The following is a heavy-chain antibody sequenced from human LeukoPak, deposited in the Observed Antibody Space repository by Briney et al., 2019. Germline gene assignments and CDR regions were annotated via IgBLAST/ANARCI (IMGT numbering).Heavy chain of an antibody. J-gene: IGHJ3*02. CDR1: GFSFSSHA. D-gene: IGHD3-3*01. Sequence: PGGSLRLSCAVSGFSFSSHAMHWVRQAPGKGLEWVAGMSYYEGDKHYADSVKGRFTISIDNSKNMLYLQMDSLRAEDTAVYYCARVFWSGYPIDAFDIWGQGTMVTVSS. V-gene: IGHV3-30-3*01. CDR3: ARVFWSGYPIDAFDI. CDR2: MSYYEGDK.